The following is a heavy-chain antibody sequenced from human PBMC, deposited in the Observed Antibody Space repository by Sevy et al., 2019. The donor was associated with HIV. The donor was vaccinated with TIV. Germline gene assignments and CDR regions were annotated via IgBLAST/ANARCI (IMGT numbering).Heavy chain of an antibody. CDR1: GFTFSSYG. CDR3: AKPNTYYLDDRGRERDAFDL. D-gene: IGHD2-21*01. Sequence: GGSLRLSCAASGFTFSSYGIHWVRQTPGKGLEWVSFISSDGNDKYYADSVKGRFSISRDNSKKTVNLQVDGLRPEDTAVYFCAKPNTYYLDDRGRERDAFDLWGQGTMVTVSS. J-gene: IGHJ3*01. V-gene: IGHV3-30*18. CDR2: ISSDGNDK.